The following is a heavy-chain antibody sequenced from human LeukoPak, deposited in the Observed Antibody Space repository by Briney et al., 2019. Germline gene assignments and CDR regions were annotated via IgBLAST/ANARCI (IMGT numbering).Heavy chain of an antibody. D-gene: IGHD2-2*01. CDR2: MNPNSGNP. CDR3: ARGGFLGYCSSTSCYYYYYYMDV. Sequence: ASVKVSCKASGYTFTSYDINWARQATGQGLEWMGWMNPNSGNPGYAQKFQGRVTITRNTSISTAYMELSSLRSEDTAVYYCARGGFLGYCSSTSCYYYYYYMDVWGKGTTVTVSS. CDR1: GYTFTSYD. V-gene: IGHV1-8*03. J-gene: IGHJ6*03.